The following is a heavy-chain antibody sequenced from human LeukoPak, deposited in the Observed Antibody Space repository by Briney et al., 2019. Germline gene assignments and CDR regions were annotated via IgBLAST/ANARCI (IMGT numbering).Heavy chain of an antibody. J-gene: IGHJ5*02. V-gene: IGHV3-48*02. CDR1: GFSFSGYS. CDR3: ASLHHLPRGGVPVTIS. D-gene: IGHD6-19*01. CDR2: ISKSGSNI. Sequence: TGGSLRLSCAASGFSFSGYSMNWVRQAPGKGLEWVSFISKSGSNIYYADSVRGRFTISRDNDGNSLYLQMNSLRDEDTALYYCASLHHLPRGGVPVTISWGQGTLVTVSS.